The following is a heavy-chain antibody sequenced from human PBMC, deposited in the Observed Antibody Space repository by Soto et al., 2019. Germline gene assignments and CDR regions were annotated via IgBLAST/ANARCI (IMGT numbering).Heavy chain of an antibody. CDR2: IYYSGST. D-gene: IGHD3-10*01. CDR1: SASISSGGCY. V-gene: IGHV4-31*03. CDR3: TSAATTKIDY. J-gene: IGHJ4*01. Sequence: SETLSLTCTVSSASISSGGCYWSWIRQHPGKGLEWIGYIYYSGSTYYNPSLKSRVTISVDTSKNQFSLKLSSVTAADTAVYLFTSAATTKIDYFAQGTL.